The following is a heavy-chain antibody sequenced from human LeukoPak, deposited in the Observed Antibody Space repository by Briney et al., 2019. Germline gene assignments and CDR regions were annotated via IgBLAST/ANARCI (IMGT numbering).Heavy chain of an antibody. V-gene: IGHV4-34*01. CDR2: INHSGST. J-gene: IGHJ4*02. Sequence: PSETLSLTCAVYVGSFSGYYWSWIRQPPGKGLEWIGEINHSGSTNYNPSLKSRVTISVDTSKNQFSLKLSSVTAADTAMYYCARGRGYCSSTSCSTHFDYWGQGTLVTVSS. D-gene: IGHD2-2*01. CDR3: ARGRGYCSSTSCSTHFDY. CDR1: VGSFSGYY.